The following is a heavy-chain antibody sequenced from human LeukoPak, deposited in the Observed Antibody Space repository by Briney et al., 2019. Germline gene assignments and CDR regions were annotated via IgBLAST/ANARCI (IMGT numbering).Heavy chain of an antibody. CDR3: ARAPSGSYVDY. V-gene: IGHV4-31*03. CDR1: GGSISSGGYY. D-gene: IGHD1-26*01. Sequence: MTSQTLSLTCTVSGGSISSGGYYWSWIRQHPGKGLEWIGYIYYSGSTYYNPSLKSRVTISVDTSKNQFSLKLSSVTAADTAVYYCARAPSGSYVDYWGQGTLVTVSS. CDR2: IYYSGST. J-gene: IGHJ4*02.